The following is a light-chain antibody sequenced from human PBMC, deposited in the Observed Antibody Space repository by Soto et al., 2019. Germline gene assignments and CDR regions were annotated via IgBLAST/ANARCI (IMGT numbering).Light chain of an antibody. CDR3: QQYNNWPGT. J-gene: IGKJ1*01. CDR1: QSVSSN. V-gene: IGKV3-15*01. Sequence: EIVMTQSPATLSVSPGERATLSCRASQSVSSNLAWYQQKPDQAPRLLIYGASTRATSIPARFSGSGSGTEFTLTISSLQSEDFAVYYCQQYNNWPGTFGQGTKVEIK. CDR2: GAS.